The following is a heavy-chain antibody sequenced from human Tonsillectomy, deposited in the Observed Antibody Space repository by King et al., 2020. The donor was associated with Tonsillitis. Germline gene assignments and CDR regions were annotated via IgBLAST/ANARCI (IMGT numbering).Heavy chain of an antibody. Sequence: QLQLQESGPGLVKPSQTLSLTCTVSGGSISSGDYYWSWIRQPPGKGLEWIGYTFYSGSTYYNPSLKSRVIISVDTSKNQFSLKLSSVTAADTAVYYCARASNNNYVANWFDPWGQGTLVTVSS. CDR1: GGSISSGDYY. J-gene: IGHJ5*02. CDR3: ARASNNNYVANWFDP. D-gene: IGHD4-11*01. V-gene: IGHV4-30-4*01. CDR2: TFYSGST.